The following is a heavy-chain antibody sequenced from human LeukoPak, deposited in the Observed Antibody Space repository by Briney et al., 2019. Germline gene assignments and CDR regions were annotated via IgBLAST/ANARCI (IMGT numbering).Heavy chain of an antibody. Sequence: GSLRLSCAASGFTFSAYWMTWVRQAPGKGLEWVANIMQDGSEKYYVDSVKGRFTISKDNAKNSLYLQMNSLRAEDTAVYYCVRDFSLTRLERPFDSWGQGTLVTVSS. D-gene: IGHD1-1*01. V-gene: IGHV3-7*01. CDR1: GFTFSAYW. J-gene: IGHJ4*02. CDR3: VRDFSLTRLERPFDS. CDR2: IMQDGSEK.